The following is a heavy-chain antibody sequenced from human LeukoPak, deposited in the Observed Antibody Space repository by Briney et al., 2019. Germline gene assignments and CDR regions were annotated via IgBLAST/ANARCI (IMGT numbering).Heavy chain of an antibody. CDR1: GYSFTSYW. V-gene: IGHV5-51*01. D-gene: IGHD6-13*01. J-gene: IGHJ4*02. CDR3: ARWGIAAAGPYYFDY. Sequence: GESLKISCKGSGYSFTSYWIGWVRQMPGRGLEWMGIIYPGDSDTRYSSSFQGQVTISADKSISTAYLQWSSLKASDTAMYYCARWGIAAAGPYYFDYWGQGTLVTVSS. CDR2: IYPGDSDT.